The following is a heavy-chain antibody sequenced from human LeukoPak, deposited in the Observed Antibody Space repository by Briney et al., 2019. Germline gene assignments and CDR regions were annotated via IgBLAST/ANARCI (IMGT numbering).Heavy chain of an antibody. Sequence: GGSLRLSCAASGFTFSDYYMSWIRQAPGKGLEWVSSISSSSSYIYYADSVKGRFTISRDNAKNSLYLQMNSLRAEDTAVYYCARDGDRYYDSSGYYYEDWGQGTLVTVSS. CDR1: GFTFSDYY. V-gene: IGHV3-11*06. CDR3: ARDGDRYYDSSGYYYED. J-gene: IGHJ4*02. D-gene: IGHD3-22*01. CDR2: ISSSSSYI.